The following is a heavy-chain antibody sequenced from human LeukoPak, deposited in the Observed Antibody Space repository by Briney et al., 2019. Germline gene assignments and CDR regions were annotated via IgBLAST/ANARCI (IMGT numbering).Heavy chain of an antibody. CDR2: ISSSSSTI. Sequence: ETGGSLRLSCAASGFTFSSYSMNWVRQAPGKGLEWVSYISSSSSTIYYADSVKGRFTISRDNAKNSLYLQMNSLRAEDTAVYYCAVILTGYAFDIWGQGTMVTVSS. V-gene: IGHV3-48*04. CDR3: AVILTGYAFDI. J-gene: IGHJ3*02. CDR1: GFTFSSYS. D-gene: IGHD3-9*01.